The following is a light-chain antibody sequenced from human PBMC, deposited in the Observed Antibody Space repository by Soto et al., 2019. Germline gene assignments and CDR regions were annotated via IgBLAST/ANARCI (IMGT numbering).Light chain of an antibody. CDR3: QQRSNWPQT. CDR2: DAS. V-gene: IGKV3-11*01. J-gene: IGKJ1*01. CDR1: QSVSNNY. Sequence: EIVLTQSPGTLSLSPGERATLSCMASQSVSNNYLAWYQQKPGQAPRLLIYDASNRATGIPARFSGSGSGTDFSLTISSLQPEGFAVYYCQQRSNWPQTFGQGTKVDIK.